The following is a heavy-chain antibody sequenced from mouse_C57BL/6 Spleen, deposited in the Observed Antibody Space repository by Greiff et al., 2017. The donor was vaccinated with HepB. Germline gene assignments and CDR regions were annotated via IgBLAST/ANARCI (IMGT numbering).Heavy chain of an antibody. Sequence: QVQLKQPGAELVKPGASVKLSCKASGYTFISYWMHWVKQRPGQGLEWIGMIHPNSGSTNYNEKFKSKATLTVDKSSSTAYMQLSSLTSEDSAVYYCASYDGYYAWFAYWGQGTLVTVSA. V-gene: IGHV1-64*01. CDR2: IHPNSGST. CDR3: ASYDGYYAWFAY. J-gene: IGHJ3*01. CDR1: GYTFISYW. D-gene: IGHD2-3*01.